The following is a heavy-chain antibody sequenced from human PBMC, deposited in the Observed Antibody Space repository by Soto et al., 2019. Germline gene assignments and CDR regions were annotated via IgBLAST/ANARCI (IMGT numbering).Heavy chain of an antibody. CDR3: ARASQCKSYFDCFAWLDY. J-gene: IGHJ4*02. Sequence: SATLSLTCPVSSDSISGLYWTWIRQPAGKGLEWIGRIYSSGETNYNPSLTGRVIMSLDTSKNQFSLNLTSVTAADTAVYYCARASQCKSYFDCFAWLDYWGQGTLVTVSS. D-gene: IGHD3-9*01. V-gene: IGHV4-4*07. CDR2: IYSSGET. CDR1: SDSISGLY.